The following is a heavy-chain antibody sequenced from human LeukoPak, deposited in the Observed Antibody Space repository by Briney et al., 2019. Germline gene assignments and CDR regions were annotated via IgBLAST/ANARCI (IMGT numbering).Heavy chain of an antibody. CDR3: ARSFWSGYYNYFDY. V-gene: IGHV4-30-4*01. D-gene: IGHD3-3*01. Sequence: SETLSLTCTVSGGSISSGDYYWSWIRQPPGKGLEWIGYIYYSGSTYYNPSLKSRVTISVDKSKNQFSLKLSSVTAADTAVYYCARSFWSGYYNYFDYWGQGTLVTVSS. CDR1: GGSISSGDYY. J-gene: IGHJ4*02. CDR2: IYYSGST.